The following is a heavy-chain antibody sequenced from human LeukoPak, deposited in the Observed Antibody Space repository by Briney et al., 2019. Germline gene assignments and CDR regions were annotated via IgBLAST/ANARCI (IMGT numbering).Heavy chain of an antibody. Sequence: GGSLRLSCAASGFTFSSYGMHWVRQAPGKGLEWVAVISYDGSNKYYADSVKGRFTISRDNSKNTLYLQMSSLRAEDTAVYYCAKDVEYWGQGTLVTVSS. V-gene: IGHV3-30*18. CDR2: ISYDGSNK. J-gene: IGHJ4*02. CDR3: AKDVEY. CDR1: GFTFSSYG. D-gene: IGHD2-21*01.